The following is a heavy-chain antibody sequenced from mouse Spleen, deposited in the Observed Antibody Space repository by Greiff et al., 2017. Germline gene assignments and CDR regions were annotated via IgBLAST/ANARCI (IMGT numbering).Heavy chain of an antibody. J-gene: IGHJ2*01. V-gene: IGHV1-80*01. CDR3: AREAFITTVVARGFDY. Sequence: QVQLQQSGAELVKPGASVKISCKASGYAFSSYWMNWVKQRPGKGLEWIGQIYPGDGDTNYNGKFKGKATLTADKSSSTAYMQLSSLTSEDSAVYFCAREAFITTVVARGFDYWGQGTTLTVSS. D-gene: IGHD1-1*01. CDR1: GYAFSSYW. CDR2: IYPGDGDT.